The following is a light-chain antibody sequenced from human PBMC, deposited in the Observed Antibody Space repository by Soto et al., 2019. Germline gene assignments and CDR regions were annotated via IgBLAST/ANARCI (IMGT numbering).Light chain of an antibody. J-gene: IGKJ1*01. V-gene: IGKV3-20*01. CDR1: QSVSNNY. Sequence: EVVLTLSPGTLSLSPGERATLSCRASQSVSNNYLARYQQKPGQAPRLLIYGASSRATGIPDRFSGSGSGTDFTLTISSLEPEDFAVYYCQQYGSSGTFGQGTKV. CDR2: GAS. CDR3: QQYGSSGT.